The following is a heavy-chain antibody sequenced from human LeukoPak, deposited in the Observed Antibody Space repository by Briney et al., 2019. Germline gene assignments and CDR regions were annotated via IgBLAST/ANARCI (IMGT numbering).Heavy chain of an antibody. J-gene: IGHJ4*02. D-gene: IGHD3-22*01. CDR3: ARDLNYDSAY. CDR2: ISDGSSTI. Sequence: PGGSLRLSCAASGFTFSSYSMNWVRQAPGKGLEWVSFISDGSSTIYYADSVKGRFTISRDNSKNTVYLQMNSLRAEDTAVYYCARDLNYDSAYWGQGTLVTVSS. CDR1: GFTFSSYS. V-gene: IGHV3-48*01.